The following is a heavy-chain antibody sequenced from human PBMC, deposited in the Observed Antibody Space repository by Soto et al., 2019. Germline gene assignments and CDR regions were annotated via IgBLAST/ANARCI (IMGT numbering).Heavy chain of an antibody. CDR3: ARSSGWYALDI. CDR1: GYTFSTFA. CDR2: VNGGDGNT. J-gene: IGHJ3*02. Sequence: QVQLVQSGAEVKKPGASVKISCKASGYTFSTFAIHWVRQAPGQRPEWMGRVNGGDGNTRFSQNFQGRVTLTRDASATTAYMELSSLRSEDTAVYYCARSSGWYALDIWGQGTMVSVSS. V-gene: IGHV1-3*01. D-gene: IGHD6-19*01.